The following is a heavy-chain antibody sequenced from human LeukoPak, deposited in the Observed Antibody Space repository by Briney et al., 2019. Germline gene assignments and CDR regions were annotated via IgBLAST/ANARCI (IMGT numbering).Heavy chain of an antibody. D-gene: IGHD3-16*01. CDR1: GESFSGYY. V-gene: IGHV4-34*01. CDR2: INHRGGT. Sequence: PSETLSLTCVFSGESFSGYYWSWIRQPPGKGLEWIGDINHRGGTSYNPSLKSRLSISIDTSKNQFSLILDSVTAADTAVCFCATFPDYEPIDNWGQETLVTVSS. J-gene: IGHJ4*02. CDR3: ATFPDYEPIDN.